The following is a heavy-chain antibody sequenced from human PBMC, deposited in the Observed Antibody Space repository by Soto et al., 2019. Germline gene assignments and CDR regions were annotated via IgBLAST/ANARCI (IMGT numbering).Heavy chain of an antibody. D-gene: IGHD6-19*01. CDR2: INANSGTT. CDR1: GYTFTSHY. V-gene: IGHV1-46*03. J-gene: IGHJ4*02. CDR3: ARDWNLETSAWARDY. Sequence: QVQLVQSGAEVKKPGAAVEVSCKASGYTFTSHYVHWVRQAPGQGLEWMGLINANSGTTSYAQKFQGRVTMTRDTSTSTVYMELSSLRFEDTAVYYCARDWNLETSAWARDYWGQGTLVTVSS.